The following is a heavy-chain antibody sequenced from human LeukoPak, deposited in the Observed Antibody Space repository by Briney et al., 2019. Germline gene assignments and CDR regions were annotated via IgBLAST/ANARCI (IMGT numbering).Heavy chain of an antibody. V-gene: IGHV4-59*08. Sequence: PSETLSLTCAVSGDSVSFSYWSWIRQPPGKGLEWIGYVFHTGDSNCNPSLKRRVTMSLDTSKNQLSLRLTSVTAADTAVYYCARLAVTTFYYYGMDVWGQGTTVTVSS. D-gene: IGHD4-11*01. CDR2: VFHTGDS. J-gene: IGHJ6*02. CDR1: GDSVSFSY. CDR3: ARLAVTTFYYYGMDV.